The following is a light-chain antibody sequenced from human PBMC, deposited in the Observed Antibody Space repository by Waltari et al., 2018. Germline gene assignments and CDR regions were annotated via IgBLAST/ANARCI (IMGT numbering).Light chain of an antibody. CDR1: VLANKY. J-gene: IGLJ3*02. CDR3: YSSVGV. Sequence: SYDLTQTSSVSVSPGQTARITCSGDVLANKYARWLQQRPGQAPVLLIYKDNERPSGIPDRFSGSSSGTTVTLTISGAQAEDEADYYCYSSVGVFGGGTKVTVL. CDR2: KDN. V-gene: IGLV3-27*01.